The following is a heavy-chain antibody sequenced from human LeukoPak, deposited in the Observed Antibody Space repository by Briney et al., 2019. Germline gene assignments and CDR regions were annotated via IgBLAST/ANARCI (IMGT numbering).Heavy chain of an antibody. CDR1: GFTFTSYW. CDR3: AKNWGSLDY. Sequence: PGGSLRLSCAASGFTFTSYWMSWVRQAPGRGLEWVANIKQDGSEKYYVDSVKGRFTISRDNAKNSLYLQMNSLRAEDTAVYYCAKNWGSLDYWGPGTLVTVSS. J-gene: IGHJ4*02. CDR2: IKQDGSEK. V-gene: IGHV3-7*01. D-gene: IGHD7-27*01.